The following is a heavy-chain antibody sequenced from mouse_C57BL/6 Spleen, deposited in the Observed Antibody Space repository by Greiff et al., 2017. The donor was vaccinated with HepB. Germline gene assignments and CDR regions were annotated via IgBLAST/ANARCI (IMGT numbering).Heavy chain of an antibody. CDR1: GFTFSSYA. CDR3: ASHYDLDY. J-gene: IGHJ2*01. CDR2: ISDGGSYT. Sequence: EVMLVESGGGLVKPGGSLKLSCAASGFTFSSYAMSWVRQTPEKRLEWVATISDGGSYTYYPDNVKGRFTISRDNAKNNLYLQMSHLKSEDTAMYYCASHYDLDYWGQGTTLTVSS. V-gene: IGHV5-4*03. D-gene: IGHD2-4*01.